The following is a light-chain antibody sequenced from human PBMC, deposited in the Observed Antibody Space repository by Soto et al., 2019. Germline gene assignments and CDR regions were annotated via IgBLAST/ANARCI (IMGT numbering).Light chain of an antibody. J-gene: IGLJ1*01. Sequence: QSALTQPRSVSGSPGQSVTISCTGTNSDVGGYNYVSWYQQHPGKAPKFMIYDVSKRPSGVPDRFSGSKSGNTASLTISGLQAEDEADYYCCSYARSYTSVFGTGTKVTVL. CDR2: DVS. CDR3: CSYARSYTSV. CDR1: NSDVGGYNY. V-gene: IGLV2-11*01.